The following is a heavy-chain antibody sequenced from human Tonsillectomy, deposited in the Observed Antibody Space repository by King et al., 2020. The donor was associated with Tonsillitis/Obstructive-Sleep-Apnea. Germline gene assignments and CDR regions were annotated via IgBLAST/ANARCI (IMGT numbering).Heavy chain of an antibody. CDR1: RFSLNTDAMC. J-gene: IGHJ4*02. CDR3: ARSHEVYSVDY. Sequence: VTLKESGPALVKPTQTLTLTCTFSRFSLNTDAMCVGWIRQPPGKALEWLALIDWDDDKFYSTSLKPRPTISKATPEHQVVLTLTHMDPVDTATYYCARSHEVYSVDYWGQGTLVTGSS. V-gene: IGHV2-70*01. D-gene: IGHD2-8*01. CDR2: IDWDDDK.